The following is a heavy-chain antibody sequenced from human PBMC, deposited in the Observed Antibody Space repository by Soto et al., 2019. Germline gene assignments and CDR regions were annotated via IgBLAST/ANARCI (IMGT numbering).Heavy chain of an antibody. V-gene: IGHV3-21*01. Sequence: GESLKISCAASGFTFSSYSMNWVRQAPGKGLEWVSSISSSSGYIYYADSVKGRFTISRDNAKNSLYLQMNSLRAEDTAVYYCARAQPTLWCPGTLVTVSS. D-gene: IGHD2-2*01. CDR1: GFTFSSYS. CDR3: ARAQPTL. CDR2: ISSSSGYI. J-gene: IGHJ4*02.